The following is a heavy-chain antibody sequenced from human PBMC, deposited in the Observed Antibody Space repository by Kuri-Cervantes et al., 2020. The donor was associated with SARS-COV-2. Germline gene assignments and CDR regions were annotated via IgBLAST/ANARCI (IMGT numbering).Heavy chain of an antibody. CDR3: ARDSYDYVWGSYRYLDNWFDP. Sequence: GGSLRLSCAASGFTFSSYSMNWVRQAPGKGLEWVSVIYSGGSTYYADSVKGRFTISRDNSKNTLYLQMNSLRAEDTAVYYCARDSYDYVWGSYRYLDNWFDPWGQGTLVTVSS. J-gene: IGHJ5*02. D-gene: IGHD3-16*02. CDR2: IYSGGST. V-gene: IGHV3-66*01. CDR1: GFTFSSYS.